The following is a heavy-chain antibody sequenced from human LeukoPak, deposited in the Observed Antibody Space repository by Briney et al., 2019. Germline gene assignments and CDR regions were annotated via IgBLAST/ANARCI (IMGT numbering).Heavy chain of an antibody. D-gene: IGHD2-2*01. V-gene: IGHV1-69*02. J-gene: IGHJ6*02. Sequence: SVKVSCKASGGTFSSYTISWLRQAPGQGLEWMGRTIPILGIANYAQKFQGRVTITADKSTSTAYMELSSLRSEDTAVYYCARDGVVRPPDCSSTSCPYNYYYYGMDVWGQGTTVTVSS. CDR1: GGTFSSYT. CDR2: TIPILGIA. CDR3: ARDGVVRPPDCSSTSCPYNYYYYGMDV.